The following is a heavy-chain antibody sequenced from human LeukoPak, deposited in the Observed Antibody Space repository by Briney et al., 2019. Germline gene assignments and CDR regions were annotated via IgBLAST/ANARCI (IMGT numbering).Heavy chain of an antibody. CDR3: ARDPGGSYSGKGLFDY. V-gene: IGHV3-7*01. D-gene: IGHD1-26*01. CDR2: IKQDGSEK. J-gene: IGHJ4*02. CDR1: GFTFSSYW. Sequence: QPGGSLRLSCAASGFTFSSYWMSWVRQAPGKGLEWVANIKQDGSEKYYVDSVKGRFTISRDNAKNSLYLQMNSLRAEDTAVYYCARDPGGSYSGKGLFDYWGQGTLVTVSS.